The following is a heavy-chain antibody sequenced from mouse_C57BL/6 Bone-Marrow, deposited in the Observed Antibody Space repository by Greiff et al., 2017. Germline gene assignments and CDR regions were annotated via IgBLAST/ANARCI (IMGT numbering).Heavy chain of an antibody. CDR1: GFTFSDYG. CDR2: ISNLAYSI. CDR3: ARRRWYFDV. V-gene: IGHV5-15*01. Sequence: VQLKESGGGLVQPGGSLKLSCAASGFTFSDYGMAWVRQAPRQGPEWVAFISNLAYSIYYADTVTGRFTISREKAKNTLYLDMRRLRSEDTAMYYCARRRWYFDVWGTGTTVTVSS. J-gene: IGHJ1*03.